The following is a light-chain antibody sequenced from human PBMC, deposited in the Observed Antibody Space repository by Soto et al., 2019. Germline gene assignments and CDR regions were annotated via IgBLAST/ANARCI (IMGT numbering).Light chain of an antibody. Sequence: QSALTQPPSVSGSPGQSVTISCFGGNSDVAGYNYVSWYQQHPGKAPKLMIYDVGNRPSGVPDRFSGSKSANTASLTISGLQAEDEADYYCCSYAGSYTLVFGGGTKVTVL. CDR3: CSYAGSYTLV. V-gene: IGLV2-11*01. J-gene: IGLJ3*02. CDR1: NSDVAGYNY. CDR2: DVG.